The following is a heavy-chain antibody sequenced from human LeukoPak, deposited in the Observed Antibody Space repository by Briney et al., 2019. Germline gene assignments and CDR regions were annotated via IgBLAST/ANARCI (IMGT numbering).Heavy chain of an antibody. CDR1: GFTFSSYA. J-gene: IGHJ4*02. V-gene: IGHV3-23*01. CDR3: AKAADVLLWFGEPGGYYFDY. CDR2: ISGSGGST. Sequence: PGGSLRLSCAASGFTFSSYAMSWVRQAPGKGLEWVSAISGSGGSTYYADSAKGRFTISRDNSKNTLYLQMNSLRAEDTAVYYCAKAADVLLWFGEPGGYYFDYWGQGTLVTVSS. D-gene: IGHD3-10*01.